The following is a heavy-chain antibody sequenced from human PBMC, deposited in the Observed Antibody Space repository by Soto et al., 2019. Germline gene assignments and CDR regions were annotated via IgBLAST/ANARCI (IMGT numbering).Heavy chain of an antibody. CDR3: AKTLHSYYDFWSGYSDAFDI. V-gene: IGHV3-23*01. J-gene: IGHJ3*02. Sequence: EVQLLESGGGLVQPGGSLRLSCAASGFTFSSYAMSWVRQAPGKGLEWVSAISGSGGSTYYADSVKGRFTISRDNSKNTLYLKMNSLRAEDTAVYYCAKTLHSYYDFWSGYSDAFDIWGQGTMVTVSS. D-gene: IGHD3-3*01. CDR1: GFTFSSYA. CDR2: ISGSGGST.